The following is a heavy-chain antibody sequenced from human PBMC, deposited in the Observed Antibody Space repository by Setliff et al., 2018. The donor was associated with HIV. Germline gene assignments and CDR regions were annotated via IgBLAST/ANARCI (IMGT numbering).Heavy chain of an antibody. Sequence: PSETLSLTCTVSGGSIKSSSDYWGWIRQPPGKGLEWIGTIYYSGSTYYNPSLKSRVTISVDTSKNQFSLKLSSVTAADTTVYYCARHSGLGGYYSPFDYWGPGTRVTVSS. D-gene: IGHD3-22*01. CDR1: GGSIKSSSDY. V-gene: IGHV4-39*01. CDR3: ARHSGLGGYYSPFDY. J-gene: IGHJ4*02. CDR2: IYYSGST.